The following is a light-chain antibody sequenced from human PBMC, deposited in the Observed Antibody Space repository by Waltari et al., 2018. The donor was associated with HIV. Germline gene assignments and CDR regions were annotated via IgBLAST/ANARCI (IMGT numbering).Light chain of an antibody. Sequence: QSALTQPRSVSGSPGQSVTISCTGTSRDVGGYNHVSWYQQNPGKAPKFIIDDVTKRPSGVPDRFSGSKSGNTASLTISGLQAEDEADYYCCSYAGNYPVLFGGGTKLTVL. CDR1: SRDVGGYNH. J-gene: IGLJ3*02. CDR2: DVT. CDR3: CSYAGNYPVL. V-gene: IGLV2-11*01.